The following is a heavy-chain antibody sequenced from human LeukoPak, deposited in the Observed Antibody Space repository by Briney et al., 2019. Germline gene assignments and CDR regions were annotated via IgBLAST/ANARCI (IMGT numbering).Heavy chain of an antibody. CDR1: GFTVSNNY. CDR2: IYSGGST. Sequence: PGGSLRLSCAASGFTVSNNYMSWVRQAPGKGLECVSLIYSGGSTYYADSVKGRFTISRDISKNMLYLQMNSLRAEDTAVYYCARDHLSRGFDYWGQGTLVTVSS. J-gene: IGHJ4*02. CDR3: ARDHLSRGFDY. D-gene: IGHD3-10*01. V-gene: IGHV3-53*01.